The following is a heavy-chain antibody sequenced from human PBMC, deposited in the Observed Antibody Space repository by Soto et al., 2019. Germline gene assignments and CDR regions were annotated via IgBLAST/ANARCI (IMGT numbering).Heavy chain of an antibody. CDR1: GFSLSGST. D-gene: IGHD2-2*01. J-gene: IGHJ6*02. CDR3: TKPIPASVCCYGMDV. CDR2: IGSKGNTYAT. V-gene: IGHV3-73*02. Sequence: EVQLVETGGGLVQPGGSLKLSCAASGFSLSGSTMHWVRQASGKGLEWVGRIGSKGNTYATSYAASVQGRFTISREVSKNTAFLAMNSLKSEDTAVYYCTKPIPASVCCYGMDVWGQGTTVTVSS.